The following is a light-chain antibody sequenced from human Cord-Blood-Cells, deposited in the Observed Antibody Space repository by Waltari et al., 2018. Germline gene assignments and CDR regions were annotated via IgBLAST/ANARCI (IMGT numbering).Light chain of an antibody. CDR1: SGINVGTYR. J-gene: IGLJ3*02. V-gene: IGLV5-45*02. Sequence: QAVLTQPSSLSASPGASASLTCTLRSGINVGTYRIYWYQPKPGCPPQYLLRYKSDSDKQQGSGVPSRFSGSKDASSNAGMLLISGLQSEDEADYYCMIWHSSAWVFGGGTKLTVL. CDR2: YKSDSDK. CDR3: MIWHSSAWV.